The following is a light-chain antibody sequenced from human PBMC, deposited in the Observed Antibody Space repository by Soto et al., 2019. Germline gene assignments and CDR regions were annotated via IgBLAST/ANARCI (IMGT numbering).Light chain of an antibody. CDR3: SSYAGSNNFVV. Sequence: QSVLTQPPSASGSPGQSVTISCTGASSDVAGYNYVSWYQQHPGKAPKLMISEVSKRPSGVPDRFSGSKSGNTASLTVSGLQAEDEADYYCSSYAGSNNFVVFGGGTKLTVL. CDR1: SSDVAGYNY. J-gene: IGLJ2*01. CDR2: EVS. V-gene: IGLV2-8*01.